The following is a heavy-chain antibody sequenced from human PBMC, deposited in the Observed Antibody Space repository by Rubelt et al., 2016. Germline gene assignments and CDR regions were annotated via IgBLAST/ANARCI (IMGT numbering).Heavy chain of an antibody. V-gene: IGHV4-4*02. CDR2: ISQSGDI. CDR1: GDSIRSTDW. D-gene: IGHD3-3*01. Sequence: QVQLQESGPTLVKPSGTLSLTCAVSGDSIRSTDWWSWVRQPPGKGLAWLVEISQSGDINYNPSLKSRVTISIDKSKNKFSLDLSSMTAADTAIYYCASSAIFGSPCLTYWGQGSLVTVSS. J-gene: IGHJ4*02. CDR3: ASSAIFGSPCLTY.